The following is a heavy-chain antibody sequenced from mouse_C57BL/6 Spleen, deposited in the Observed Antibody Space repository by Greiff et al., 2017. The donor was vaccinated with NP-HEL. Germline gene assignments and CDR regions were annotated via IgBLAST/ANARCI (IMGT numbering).Heavy chain of an antibody. D-gene: IGHD2-2*01. CDR3: ARAVTSSSFDY. CDR1: GYTFTSYW. CDR2: IDPSDSYT. Sequence: QVQLQQPGAELVKPGASVKLSCKASGYTFTSYWMQWVKQRPGQGLEWIGEIDPSDSYTNYNQKFKGKATLTVDTSSSTAYMQLSSLTSEDSAVYYCARAVTSSSFDYWGQGTLVTVSA. V-gene: IGHV1-50*01. J-gene: IGHJ3*01.